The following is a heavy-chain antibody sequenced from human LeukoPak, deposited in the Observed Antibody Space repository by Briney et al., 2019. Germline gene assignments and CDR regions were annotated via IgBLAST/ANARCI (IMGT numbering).Heavy chain of an antibody. CDR2: INHSGST. CDR3: ARAGPTGTTDAFDI. J-gene: IGHJ3*02. D-gene: IGHD1-1*01. V-gene: IGHV4-34*01. CDR1: GGSFSGYY. Sequence: SETLSLTCAVYGGSFSGYYWSWIRQPPGKGLEWIGEINHSGSTNYNPSLKGRVTISVDTSKNQFSLKLSSVTAADTAVYYCARAGPTGTTDAFDIWGQGTMVTVSS.